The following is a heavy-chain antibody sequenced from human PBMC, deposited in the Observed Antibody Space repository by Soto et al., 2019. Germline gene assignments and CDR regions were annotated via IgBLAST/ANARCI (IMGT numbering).Heavy chain of an antibody. V-gene: IGHV3-30*18. CDR2: ISYDGSNK. CDR3: AKDLYCSSTSCPQEYYYYYYGMDV. Sequence: GGSLRLSCAASGFTFSSYGMHWVRQAPGKGLEWVAVISYDGSNKYYADSVKGRFTISRDNSKNTLYLQMNSLRAEDTAVYYCAKDLYCSSTSCPQEYYYYYYGMDVWGQGTTVTVSS. J-gene: IGHJ6*02. D-gene: IGHD2-2*01. CDR1: GFTFSSYG.